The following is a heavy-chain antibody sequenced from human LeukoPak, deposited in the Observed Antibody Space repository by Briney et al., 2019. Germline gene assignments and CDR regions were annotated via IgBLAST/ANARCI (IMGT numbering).Heavy chain of an antibody. Sequence: SETLSLTCTVSGGSISSYYWSWIRQPPGKGLEWIGYIYYSGRTNYNPSLKSRVTISVDTSKNQFSLKLSSVTAADTAVYYCARHKAYCGGDCAPGAFDIWGQGTMVTVSS. CDR1: GGSISSYY. CDR2: IYYSGRT. CDR3: ARHKAYCGGDCAPGAFDI. J-gene: IGHJ3*02. V-gene: IGHV4-59*08. D-gene: IGHD2-21*02.